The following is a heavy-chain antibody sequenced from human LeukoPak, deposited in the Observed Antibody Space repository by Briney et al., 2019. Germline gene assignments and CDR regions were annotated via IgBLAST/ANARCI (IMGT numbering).Heavy chain of an antibody. CDR3: ARDPLNYYDSSGYYYGDAFDI. V-gene: IGHV3-7*01. Sequence: GRSLRLSCAASGFTFDDYAMHWVRQAPGKGLEWVANIKQDGSEKYYVDSVKGRFTISRDNAKNSLYLQMNSLRAADTAVYYCARDPLNYYDSSGYYYGDAFDIWGQGTMVTVSS. D-gene: IGHD3-22*01. CDR1: GFTFDDYA. CDR2: IKQDGSEK. J-gene: IGHJ3*02.